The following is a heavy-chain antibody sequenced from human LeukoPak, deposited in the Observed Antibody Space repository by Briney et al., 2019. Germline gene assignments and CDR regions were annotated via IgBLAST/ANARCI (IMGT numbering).Heavy chain of an antibody. CDR2: IKQDGSEK. CDR3: ARADGMDV. CDR1: GLTFSSYW. V-gene: IGHV3-7*03. J-gene: IGHJ6*04. Sequence: GGSLRLSCAASGLTFSSYWMSWVRQAPGKGLEWVANIKQDGSEKYYVDSVKGRFTISRDNAKNSLYLQMNSLRAEDTAVYYCARADGMDVWGKGTTVTVSS.